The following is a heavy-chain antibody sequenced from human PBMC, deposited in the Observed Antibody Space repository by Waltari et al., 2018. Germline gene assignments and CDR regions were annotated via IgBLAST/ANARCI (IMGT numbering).Heavy chain of an antibody. V-gene: IGHV4-34*01. CDR1: GGSFSGYY. CDR2: INHSGST. D-gene: IGHD3-16*02. CDR3: ARGRYYDYVWGSYRPKNYYFDY. J-gene: IGHJ4*02. Sequence: QVQLQQWGSGLLKPSETLSLTCAVYGGSFSGYYWSWLRQPPGKGLDWIGEINHSGSTNYNPSLKSRVTISVDTSKNQFSLKLSSVTAADTAVYYCARGRYYDYVWGSYRPKNYYFDYWGQGTLVTVSS.